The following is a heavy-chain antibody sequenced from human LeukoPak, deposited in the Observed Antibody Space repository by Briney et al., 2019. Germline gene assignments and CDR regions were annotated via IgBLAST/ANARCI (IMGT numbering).Heavy chain of an antibody. CDR2: ISVYNVNT. V-gene: IGHV1-18*01. CDR1: GYTFTDYG. CDR3: ARDEIFGVGTHFDY. Sequence: ASVKVSRVTSGYTFTDYGISWVRQAPGQGLEWLGWISVYNVNTKYAKKFQGRVTMTRDTSTTTVYMELTGLTSDDTATYYCARDEIFGVGTHFDYWGQGTPVIVSS. J-gene: IGHJ4*02. D-gene: IGHD3-3*01.